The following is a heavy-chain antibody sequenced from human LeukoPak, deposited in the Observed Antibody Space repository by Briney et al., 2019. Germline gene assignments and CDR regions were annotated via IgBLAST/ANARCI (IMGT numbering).Heavy chain of an antibody. CDR3: ASAGRSDYYGSGSFDY. CDR2: INHSGST. J-gene: IGHJ4*02. Sequence: SETLSLTCAVYGGSFSGYYWSWIRQPPGKGLEWIGEINHSGSTNYNPSLKSRVTISVDTSKNQFSLKLSSVTAADTAVYYCASAGRSDYYGSGSFDYWGQGTLVTVSS. V-gene: IGHV4-34*01. D-gene: IGHD3-10*01. CDR1: GGSFSGYY.